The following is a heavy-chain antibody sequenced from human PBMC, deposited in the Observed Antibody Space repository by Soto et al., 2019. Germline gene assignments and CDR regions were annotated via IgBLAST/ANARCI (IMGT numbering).Heavy chain of an antibody. CDR1: GFTFSSYG. D-gene: IGHD2-15*01. CDR2: ISYDGSNK. J-gene: IGHJ4*02. Sequence: QVQLVESGGGVVQPGRSLRLSCAASGFTFSSYGMHWVRQAPGKGLEWVAVISYDGSNKYYADSVKGRFTISRDNSKNTLYLQMNSLRAEDTAVYYCAKAAYSQTYFDYWGQGTLVTVSS. V-gene: IGHV3-30*18. CDR3: AKAAYSQTYFDY.